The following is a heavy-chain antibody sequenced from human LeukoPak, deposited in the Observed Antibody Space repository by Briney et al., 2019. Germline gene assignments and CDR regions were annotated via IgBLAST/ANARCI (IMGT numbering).Heavy chain of an antibody. CDR2: IYTSGTT. CDR3: ARDSSSPRVKYFQH. J-gene: IGHJ1*01. Sequence: PSETLSLTCSVSGGSISSGTYYWSWIRQPAGKGLEWIGHIYTSGTTNYNPSLKSRVTISLDTSKNQFSLKLRSVTAADTAVYYCARDSSSPRVKYFQHWGQGTLVTVSS. V-gene: IGHV4-61*09. CDR1: GGSISSGTYY. D-gene: IGHD6-6*01.